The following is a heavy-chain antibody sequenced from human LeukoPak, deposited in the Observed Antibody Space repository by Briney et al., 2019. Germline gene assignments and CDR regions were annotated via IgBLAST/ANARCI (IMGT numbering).Heavy chain of an antibody. Sequence: SETLSLTCTVSGGSISSSSYYWGWIRQPPGKGLEWIGSIYYSGSTYYNPSLKSRVTISVDTSRNQFSLKLSSVTAADTAVYYCARLSKSIAAAGTKFDYWGQGTLVTVSS. CDR3: ARLSKSIAAAGTKFDY. CDR1: GGSISSSSYY. CDR2: IYYSGST. D-gene: IGHD6-13*01. J-gene: IGHJ4*02. V-gene: IGHV4-39*01.